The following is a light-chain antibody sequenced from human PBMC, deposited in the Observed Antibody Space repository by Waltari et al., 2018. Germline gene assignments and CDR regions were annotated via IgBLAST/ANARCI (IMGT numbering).Light chain of an antibody. J-gene: IGLJ3*02. CDR2: QGT. V-gene: IGLV2-23*01. Sequence: QSALTQPASMSVSPGQSITISCTATNNDVGTYDLVSWYQQHPGRAPKLLIFQGTKRPSEVSCRFSGSKSADTASLTISGLQPEDEADYYCCSYAGTWLFGGGTKVTVL. CDR1: NNDVGTYDL. CDR3: CSYAGTWL.